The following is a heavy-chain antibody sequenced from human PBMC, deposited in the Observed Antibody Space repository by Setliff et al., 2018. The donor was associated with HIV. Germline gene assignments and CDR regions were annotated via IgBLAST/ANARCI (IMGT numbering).Heavy chain of an antibody. CDR1: GFSMSNFYY. CDR2: VYHRGET. V-gene: IGHV4-38-2*01. D-gene: IGHD3-10*01. J-gene: IGHJ4*02. Sequence: SETLSLTCDVSGFSMSNFYYWGWIRQPPGKGLEWIGGVYHRGETYYKPSLKGRVTISIDSSKSQISLNVTSVTAADTAVYYCTGRDVSPLWFGQFDYWGQGILVTVS. CDR3: TGRDVSPLWFGQFDY.